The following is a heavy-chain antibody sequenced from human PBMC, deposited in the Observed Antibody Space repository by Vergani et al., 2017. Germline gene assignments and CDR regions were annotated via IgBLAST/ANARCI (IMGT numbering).Heavy chain of an antibody. CDR2: IKQDGSDK. J-gene: IGHJ5*02. Sequence: EVKLVEPGGGLVQPGGSLRLSCAAFGSTSSIYCMSWVRQAPGKGLEWVAKIKQDGSDKYYVDSVKGRFTISRDNAKNSLYLQMNSLKAEDTAVYYCAKDSIVVMPTATDSYDASGYFNWFDPWGQGTLVTVSS. CDR1: GSTSSIYC. CDR3: AKDSIVVMPTATDSYDASGYFNWFDP. V-gene: IGHV3-7*01. D-gene: IGHD2-2*01.